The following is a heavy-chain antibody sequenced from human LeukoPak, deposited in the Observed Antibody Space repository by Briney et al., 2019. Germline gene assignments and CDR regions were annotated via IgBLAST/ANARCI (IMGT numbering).Heavy chain of an antibody. CDR1: GGSISIGGYY. Sequence: SQTLSLTCTVSGGSISIGGYYWSWIRQHPGKGLEWIGYIYYSGSTYYNPSLKSRVTISVDTSKNQFSLKLSSVTAADTAVYYCARGVGLSLYCSSTSCSGAFDIWGQGTMVTVSS. CDR3: ARGVGLSLYCSSTSCSGAFDI. D-gene: IGHD2-2*01. CDR2: IYYSGST. J-gene: IGHJ3*02. V-gene: IGHV4-31*03.